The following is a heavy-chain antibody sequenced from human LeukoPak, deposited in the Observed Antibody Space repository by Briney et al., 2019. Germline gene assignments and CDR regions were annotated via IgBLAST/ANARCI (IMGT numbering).Heavy chain of an antibody. D-gene: IGHD4-17*01. CDR1: GSTFSSYS. Sequence: GGSLRLSCAASGSTFSSYSMNWVRQAPGKGLEWVSSISSSSSYIYYADSVKGRFTISRDNAKNSLYLQMNSLRAEDTAVYYCARVLADYGDYIGFDYWAREPWSPSPQ. J-gene: IGHJ4*02. CDR2: ISSSSSYI. CDR3: ARVLADYGDYIGFDY. V-gene: IGHV3-21*01.